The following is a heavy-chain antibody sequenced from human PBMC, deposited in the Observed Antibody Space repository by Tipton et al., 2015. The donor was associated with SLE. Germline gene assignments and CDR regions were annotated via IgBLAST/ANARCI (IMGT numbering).Heavy chain of an antibody. V-gene: IGHV4-59*11. CDR3: ARDASVTPLNWYFDL. D-gene: IGHD4-17*01. Sequence: TLSLTCTVSGGSITNHYWNWIRQPPGKGLEWIGYIHYSGTTHDNPSLKSRVTMSVDMSKNQFSLRPTSVTAADTAVYYCARDASVTPLNWYFDLWGRGTLVTVSS. CDR2: IHYSGTT. J-gene: IGHJ2*01. CDR1: GGSITNHY.